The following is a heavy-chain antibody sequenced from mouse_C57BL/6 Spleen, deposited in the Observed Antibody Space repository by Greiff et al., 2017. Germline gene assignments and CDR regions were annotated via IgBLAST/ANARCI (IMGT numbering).Heavy chain of an antibody. CDR2: IDPETGGT. CDR3: TRRVTTDYYAMDD. V-gene: IGHV1-15*01. J-gene: IGHJ4*01. D-gene: IGHD1-1*01. CDR1: GYTFTDYE. Sequence: QVQLQQSGAELVRPGASVTLSCKASGYTFTDYEMHWVKQTPVHGLEWIGAIDPETGGTAYNQKFKGKAILTADKSSSTAYMELRSLTSEDSAVYYCTRRVTTDYYAMDDWGQGTSVTVSS.